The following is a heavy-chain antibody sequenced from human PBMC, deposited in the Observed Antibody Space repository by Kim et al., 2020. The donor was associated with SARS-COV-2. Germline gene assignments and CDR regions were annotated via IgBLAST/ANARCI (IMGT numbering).Heavy chain of an antibody. CDR2: IKSKTDGETT. D-gene: IGHD5-18*01. CDR1: GFTFRDAW. Sequence: GGSLRLSCAASGFTFRDAWMSWVRQAPGKGLEWVGRIKSKTDGETTDFAAPVKGRFTISRDDSKNTLYLQMNSLKTEDKGVYYCATSNGDGYSNGYFNYWVQGTLVTVST. V-gene: IGHV3-15*01. J-gene: IGHJ4*02. CDR3: ATSNGDGYSNGYFNY.